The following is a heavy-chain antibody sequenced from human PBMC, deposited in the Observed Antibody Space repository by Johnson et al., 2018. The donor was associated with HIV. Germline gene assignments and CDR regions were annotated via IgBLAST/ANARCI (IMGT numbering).Heavy chain of an antibody. V-gene: IGHV3-13*01. D-gene: IGHD3-22*01. CDR2: IGPAGDT. CDR3: AKDRYYDSSGPDAFDI. J-gene: IGHJ3*02. Sequence: EKLVESGGGLVQPGGSLRLSCAASGFTFSSYDMHWVRQATGKGLEWVSAIGPAGDTYYPGSVHGRFTISRDNTKNTLYLQMNRLRAEDTAVYYCAKDRYYDSSGPDAFDIWGQGTMVTVSS. CDR1: GFTFSSYD.